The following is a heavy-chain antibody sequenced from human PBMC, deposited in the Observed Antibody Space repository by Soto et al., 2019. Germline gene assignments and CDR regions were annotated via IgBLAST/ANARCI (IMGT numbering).Heavy chain of an antibody. CDR2: IRQDGSNK. V-gene: IGHV3-7*01. Sequence: GGSLRLSCAASGFTFSSYWMSWVRQAPGKGLEWVANIRQDGSNKYYAESVKGRFTISRDNSKNTLYLQMNSLRAEDTAVYYCARDGGCRDGYTVGCNWFDPWGQGTLVTVSS. J-gene: IGHJ5*02. CDR1: GFTFSSYW. CDR3: ARDGGCRDGYTVGCNWFDP. D-gene: IGHD5-12*01.